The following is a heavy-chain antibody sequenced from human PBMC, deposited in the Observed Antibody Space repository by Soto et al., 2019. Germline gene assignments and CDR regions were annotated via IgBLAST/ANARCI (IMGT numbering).Heavy chain of an antibody. J-gene: IGHJ3*02. Sequence: GESLKISWKGSGYSFTSYWISWVRQMPGKGLEWMGRIDPSDSYTNYSPSFQGHVTISADKSISTAYLQWSSLKASDTAMYYCATYHYGDYVAFDIWGQGTMVTVSS. V-gene: IGHV5-10-1*01. CDR1: GYSFTSYW. CDR2: IDPSDSYT. CDR3: ATYHYGDYVAFDI. D-gene: IGHD4-17*01.